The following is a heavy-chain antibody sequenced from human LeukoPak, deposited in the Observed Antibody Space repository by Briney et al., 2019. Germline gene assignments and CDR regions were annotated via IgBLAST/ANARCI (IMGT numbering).Heavy chain of an antibody. V-gene: IGHV3-30-3*01. CDR3: ARDLSTRRYYYYYMDV. Sequence: PGRSLRLSCAASGFTFSSYAMHWVRQAPGKGLEWVAVISYDGSNKYYADSVKGRFTISRDNAKNSLYLQMNSLRAEDTAVYYCARDLSTRRYYYYYMDVWGKGTTVTVSS. J-gene: IGHJ6*03. CDR1: GFTFSSYA. CDR2: ISYDGSNK.